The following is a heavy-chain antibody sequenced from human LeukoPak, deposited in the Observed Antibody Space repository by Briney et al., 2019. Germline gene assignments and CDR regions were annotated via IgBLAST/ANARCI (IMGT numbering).Heavy chain of an antibody. CDR2: IWYDGSNK. V-gene: IGHV3-30*02. Sequence: SGGSLRLSCAASGFTFSSYGMHWVRQAPGKGLEWVAVIWYDGSNKYYADSVKGRFTISRDNSKNTLYLQMNSLRAEDTAVYYCAKDKGLAAAGTLDYWGQGTLVTVSS. CDR1: GFTFSSYG. CDR3: AKDKGLAAAGTLDY. J-gene: IGHJ4*02. D-gene: IGHD6-13*01.